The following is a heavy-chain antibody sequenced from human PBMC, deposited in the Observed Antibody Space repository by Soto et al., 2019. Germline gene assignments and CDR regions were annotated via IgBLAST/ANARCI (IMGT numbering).Heavy chain of an antibody. V-gene: IGHV4-38-2*01. CDR1: GYSMSSGYY. CDR3: ARGNIVVVPTVGWFDT. J-gene: IGHJ5*02. CDR2: MFHSGKT. Sequence: XETLSLPFAVSGYSMSSGYYWGWVRQPPGKGLEWLGSMFHSGKTYYNPSLKSRLTISVDTSKNQFSLKLNSVTAADTAVYYCARGNIVVVPTVGWFDTWGQGTLVTVSS. D-gene: IGHD2-2*01.